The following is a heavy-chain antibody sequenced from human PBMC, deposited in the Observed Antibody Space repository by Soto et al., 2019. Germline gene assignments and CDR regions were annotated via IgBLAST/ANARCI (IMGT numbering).Heavy chain of an antibody. CDR1: GGSISGYY. CDR2: INHSGST. D-gene: IGHD3-16*01. CDR3: ARARGGFGALYYYYYGMDV. Sequence: TLSLTCAVYGGSISGYYWSWIRQPPGKGLEWIGEINHSGSTNYNPSLKSRVTISVDTSKNQFSLKLSSVTAADTAVYYCARARGGFGALYYYYYGMDVWGQGTTVTVSS. J-gene: IGHJ6*02. V-gene: IGHV4-34*01.